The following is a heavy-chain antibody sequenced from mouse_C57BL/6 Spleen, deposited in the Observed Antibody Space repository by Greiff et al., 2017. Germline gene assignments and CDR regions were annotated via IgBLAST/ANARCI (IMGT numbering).Heavy chain of an antibody. CDR2: IRNKANGYTT. Sequence: EVKLVESGGGLVQPGGSLSLSCAASGFTFTDYYMSWVRQPPGKALEWLGFIRNKANGYTTEYSASVKGRFTISRDDYQSILYLQMNALRAEDSATYYCARYDIPKYYFDYWGQGTTLTVSS. J-gene: IGHJ2*01. D-gene: IGHD1-3*01. CDR3: ARYDIPKYYFDY. V-gene: IGHV7-3*01. CDR1: GFTFTDYY.